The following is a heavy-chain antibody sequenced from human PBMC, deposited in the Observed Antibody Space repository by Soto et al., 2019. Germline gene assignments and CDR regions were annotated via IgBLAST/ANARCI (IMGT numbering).Heavy chain of an antibody. CDR2: INVGNGKT. CDR3: ARAGYTSSWDYYFDY. D-gene: IGHD3-16*02. CDR1: GYSFTSYA. V-gene: IGHV1-3*01. Sequence: ASVKVSCKTSGYSFTSYALHWVRQAPGQRLEWMGWINVGNGKTRYSQKFQGRVTITRDRSASTAYVELSSLRFEDTAVYYCARAGYTSSWDYYFDYWGQGTLVTV. J-gene: IGHJ4*02.